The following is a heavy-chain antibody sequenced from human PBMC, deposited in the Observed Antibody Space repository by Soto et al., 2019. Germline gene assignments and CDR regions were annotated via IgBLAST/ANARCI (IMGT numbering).Heavy chain of an antibody. CDR3: ARGGGSSRRGFDY. D-gene: IGHD6-6*01. V-gene: IGHV3-7*05. CDR2: IKQDGSEK. J-gene: IGHJ4*02. Sequence: GGSLRLSCAASGFTFSSYWMSWVRQAPGKGLEWVANIKQDGSEKYYVDSVKGRFTISRDNAKNSLYLQMNSLRAEDTAVYYCARGGGSSRRGFDYWGQGTLVTVSS. CDR1: GFTFSSYW.